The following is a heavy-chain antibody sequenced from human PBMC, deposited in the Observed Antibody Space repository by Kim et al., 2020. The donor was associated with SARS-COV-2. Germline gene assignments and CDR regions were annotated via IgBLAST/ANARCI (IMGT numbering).Heavy chain of an antibody. CDR2: IKSKTDGGTT. D-gene: IGHD6-13*01. J-gene: IGHJ4*02. V-gene: IGHV3-15*01. Sequence: GGSLRLSCAASGFTFSNAWMSWVRQAPGKGLEWVGRIKSKTDGGTTDYAAPVKGRFTISRDDSKNTLYLQMNSLKTEDTAVYYCTTEVSSPKAGPFDYWGQGTLVTVSS. CDR1: GFTFSNAW. CDR3: TTEVSSPKAGPFDY.